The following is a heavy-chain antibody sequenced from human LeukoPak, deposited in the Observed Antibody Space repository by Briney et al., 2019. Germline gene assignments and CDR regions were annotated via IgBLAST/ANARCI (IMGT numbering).Heavy chain of an antibody. J-gene: IGHJ4*02. D-gene: IGHD3-9*01. CDR1: GGSISSSSYY. V-gene: IGHV4-39*01. CDR2: IYYSGST. Sequence: SETLSLTCTVSGGSISSSSYYWGWIRQPPGKGLEWIGSIYYSGSTYYNPSLKSRVTISVDTSKNQFSLKLSSVTAADTAVYYCARRRILTGYYNYYFDYWGREPWSPSPQ. CDR3: ARRRILTGYYNYYFDY.